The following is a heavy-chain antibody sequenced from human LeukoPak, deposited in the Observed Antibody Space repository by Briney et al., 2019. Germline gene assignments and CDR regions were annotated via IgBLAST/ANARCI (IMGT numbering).Heavy chain of an antibody. V-gene: IGHV4-4*02. J-gene: IGHJ4*02. D-gene: IGHD6-13*01. CDR2: IYHSGST. Sequence: PSGTLSLTCAVSGASISSNNWWWSWVRQPPGKGLEWIGEIYHSGSTNYNPSLKSRVTISVDKSKNQFSLKLSSVTAADTAVYYCASAEPRGIIWYPYWGQGTLVTVSS. CDR3: ASAEPRGIIWYPY. CDR1: GASISSNNW.